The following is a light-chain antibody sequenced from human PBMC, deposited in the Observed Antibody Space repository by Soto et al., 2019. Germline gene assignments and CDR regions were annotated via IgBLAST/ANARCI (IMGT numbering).Light chain of an antibody. Sequence: EIVLTQSPATLSLSPGERATLSCRASQSVSSDLAWYQQKPGQAPRLLIYDTSNRATGIPDRFSGSGSGTDFTLTISSPEPDDVVVYFCQQRSNWPPYAFGQGTKVEIK. V-gene: IGKV3-11*01. J-gene: IGKJ2*01. CDR3: QQRSNWPPYA. CDR2: DTS. CDR1: QSVSSD.